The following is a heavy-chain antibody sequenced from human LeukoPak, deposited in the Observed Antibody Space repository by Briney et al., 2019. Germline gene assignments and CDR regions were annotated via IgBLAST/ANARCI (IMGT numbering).Heavy chain of an antibody. V-gene: IGHV4-31*03. CDR1: GGSISSDTSY. Sequence: SETLSLTCTVSGGSISSDTSYWSWIRQHPEKGLEWIGYIFYSGSTYYNPSLKSRLTVSVDTSKNQFSLRLSSVTAADTAVYYCARDRGDYGDYVFDYWGQGTLVTVSS. CDR2: IFYSGST. J-gene: IGHJ4*02. CDR3: ARDRGDYGDYVFDY. D-gene: IGHD4-17*01.